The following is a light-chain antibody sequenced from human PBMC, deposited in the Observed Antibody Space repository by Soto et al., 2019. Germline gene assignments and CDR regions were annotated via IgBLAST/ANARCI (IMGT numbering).Light chain of an antibody. CDR3: QHYDTYWT. CDR2: DAS. Sequence: DIQMTQSPSTLSASVGDRVTITCRATQSISTWVAWYQQKPGKAPKLLIFDASTLEGRVPSRFSGSGSGTEFSLSNDSLQTDDFATYFCQHYDTYWTFGQGTKVEV. V-gene: IGKV1-5*01. J-gene: IGKJ1*01. CDR1: QSISTW.